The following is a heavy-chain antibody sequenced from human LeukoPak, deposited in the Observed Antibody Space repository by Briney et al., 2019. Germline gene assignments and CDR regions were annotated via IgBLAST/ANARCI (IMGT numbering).Heavy chain of an antibody. Sequence: PGGSLRLSCAASGFTFSSYAMSWVRQAPRKGLEWVSAISGSGGSTYSADSVKGRFTISRDNSKNPLYLQMNSLRAEDTAVYYCAKGISYYWFDPWGQGTLVTVSS. J-gene: IGHJ5*02. D-gene: IGHD3-3*02. CDR2: ISGSGGST. V-gene: IGHV3-23*01. CDR3: AKGISYYWFDP. CDR1: GFTFSSYA.